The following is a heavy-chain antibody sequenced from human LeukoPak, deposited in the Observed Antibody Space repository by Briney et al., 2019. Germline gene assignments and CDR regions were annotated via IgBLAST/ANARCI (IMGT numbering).Heavy chain of an antibody. CDR1: GGSISSYY. CDR3: ANGYSYGRFDY. J-gene: IGHJ4*02. Sequence: PSETLSLTCTVSGGSISSYYWSWIRQPAGKGLEWIGRIYTSGSTNYNPSPKSRVTMSVDTSKNQFSLKLSSVTAADTAVYYCANGYSYGRFDYWGQGTLVTVSS. CDR2: IYTSGST. D-gene: IGHD5-18*01. V-gene: IGHV4-4*07.